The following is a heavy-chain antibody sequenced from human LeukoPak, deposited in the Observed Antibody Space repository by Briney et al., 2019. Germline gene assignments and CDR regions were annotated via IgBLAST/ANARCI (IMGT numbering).Heavy chain of an antibody. V-gene: IGHV4-4*02. D-gene: IGHD1-26*01. CDR3: SRESGAFCPFGY. CDR1: GGSISSTNW. CDR2: ISLTGGT. Sequence: TLSLTCGDPGGSISSTNWWSWVRQLPGKGLEWIEEISLTGGTNYNPSLNGRVTMSLDESSNQLSLNLTSVTAADTAIYYCSRESGAFCPFGYWGQGTLVIAPS. J-gene: IGHJ4*02.